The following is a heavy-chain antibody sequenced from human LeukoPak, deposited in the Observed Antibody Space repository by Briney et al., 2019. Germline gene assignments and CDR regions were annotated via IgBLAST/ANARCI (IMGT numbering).Heavy chain of an antibody. CDR2: ISWNSGSI. Sequence: GGSLRLSCAASGFTFDDYAMHWVRQAPGKGLEWVSGISWNSGSIGYADSVKGRFTISRDNAKNSLYLQMNSLRAEDTALYYCAKDDYYDSSGSFDYWGQGTLVTVSS. V-gene: IGHV3-9*01. J-gene: IGHJ4*02. CDR1: GFTFDDYA. D-gene: IGHD3-22*01. CDR3: AKDDYYDSSGSFDY.